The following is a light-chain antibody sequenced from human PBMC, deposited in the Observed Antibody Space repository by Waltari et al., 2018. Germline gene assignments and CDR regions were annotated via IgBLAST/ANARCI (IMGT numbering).Light chain of an antibody. V-gene: IGKV4-1*01. CDR2: WAS. Sequence: DIVMNQSPDSLAVSLGERATINCKSSQSVLYSSNNKNYLAWYQQKPGQPPKLRIYWASTRESGVPDRFSGSGSGTDFTLTISSLQAEDVAVYYCQQYYSPLITFGGGTKVEIK. CDR3: QQYYSPLIT. J-gene: IGKJ4*01. CDR1: QSVLYSSNNKNY.